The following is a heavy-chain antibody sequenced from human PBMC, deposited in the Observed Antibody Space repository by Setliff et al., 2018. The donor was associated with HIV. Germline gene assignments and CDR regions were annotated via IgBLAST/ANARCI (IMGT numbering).Heavy chain of an antibody. D-gene: IGHD2-15*01. CDR1: DFTFSTYC. Sequence: PGGSLRLSCAASDFTFSTYCMNWVRQAPGKGLEWISSISYRSSYIYYSDSVKGRCTISRNDAENSLFLQLNSLRDEDTAVYYCSRSQGIGNYYMDVWGTGTTVTVSS. V-gene: IGHV3-21*01. CDR3: SRSQGIGNYYMDV. CDR2: ISYRSSYI. J-gene: IGHJ6*03.